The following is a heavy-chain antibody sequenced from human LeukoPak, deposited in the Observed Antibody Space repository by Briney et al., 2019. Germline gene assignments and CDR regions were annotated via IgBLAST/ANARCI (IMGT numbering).Heavy chain of an antibody. J-gene: IGHJ3*02. V-gene: IGHV4-59*07. CDR1: GDTISRDY. CDR3: ARVLPAYDILTGYYKGDAFDI. CDR2: IYYSGST. Sequence: SDFLSLTFRITGDTISRDYWSWLGQPPGKRLEWIGYIYYSGSTNYNPSLKSRVTISVDTSKNQFSLKLNSVTAADTAVYYCARVLPAYDILTGYYKGDAFDIWGQGTMVTVSS. D-gene: IGHD3-9*01.